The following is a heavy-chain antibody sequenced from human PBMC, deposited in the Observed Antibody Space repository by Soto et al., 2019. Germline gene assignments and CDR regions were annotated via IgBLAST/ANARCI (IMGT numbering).Heavy chain of an antibody. CDR2: VYYSGST. CDR1: GGSISSYY. Sequence: SETLSLTCNVSGGSISSYYWSWIRQPPGKGLEWIGYVYYSGSTNYNPSLKSRVTISIDTSKNQFSLKLSSVTAADTAVYYCATYTNYNHYWGQGTLVTVSS. V-gene: IGHV4-59*01. D-gene: IGHD4-4*01. CDR3: ATYTNYNHY. J-gene: IGHJ4*02.